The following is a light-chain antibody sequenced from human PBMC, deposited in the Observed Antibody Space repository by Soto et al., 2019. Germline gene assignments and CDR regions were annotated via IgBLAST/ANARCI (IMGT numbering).Light chain of an antibody. Sequence: QSVLTQPASVSGSPGQSITISCTGTSSDVGGYNYVSWYQQHPGKAPKLMIYEVTNRPSGVSNRFSGSKSGNTASLTISGLQAEDDADYYCGSYSSSTTSFVFGSGTKVTVL. V-gene: IGLV2-14*01. CDR3: GSYSSSTTSFV. J-gene: IGLJ1*01. CDR1: SSDVGGYNY. CDR2: EVT.